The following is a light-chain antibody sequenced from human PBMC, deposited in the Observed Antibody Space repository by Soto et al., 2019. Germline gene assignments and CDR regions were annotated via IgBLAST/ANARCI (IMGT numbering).Light chain of an antibody. V-gene: IGKV1-5*03. Sequence: DIQMTQSPSTLSASVGDRVTITCRASQSISSWLAWYQQKPGKAPNLLSYKASSIESGVPSRVSGSGSGTEFTLTISSLQRDDFAAYYCQQYNSYSRPFGQGTKVEIK. CDR3: QQYNSYSRP. J-gene: IGKJ1*01. CDR2: KAS. CDR1: QSISSW.